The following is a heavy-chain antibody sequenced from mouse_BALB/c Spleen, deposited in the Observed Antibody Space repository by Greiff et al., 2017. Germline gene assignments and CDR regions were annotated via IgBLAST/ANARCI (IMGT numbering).Heavy chain of an antibody. D-gene: IGHD2-3*01. CDR3: ARVGYYPY. Sequence: EVKLMESGGGLVKPGGSLKLSCAASGFTFSSYAMSWVRQTPEKRLEWVASISSGGSTYYPDSVKGRFTISRDNARNILYLQMSSLRSEDTAMYYCARVGYYPYWGQGTLVTVSA. CDR2: ISSGGST. J-gene: IGHJ3*01. CDR1: GFTFSSYA. V-gene: IGHV5-6-5*01.